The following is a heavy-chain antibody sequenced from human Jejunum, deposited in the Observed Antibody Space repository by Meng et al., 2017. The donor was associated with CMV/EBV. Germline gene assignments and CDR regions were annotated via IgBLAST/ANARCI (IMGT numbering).Heavy chain of an antibody. Sequence: VRQAPGKGREWVSGISWERGSIGYADAVKSRFTINRDNAKKALYLQMNNLTAADTAFYYCAKDIRYCSGGACTPGNYDYFYGRDVWGQGTTVTVSS. D-gene: IGHD2-15*01. CDR3: AKDIRYCSGGACTPGNYDYFYGRDV. CDR2: ISWERGSI. J-gene: IGHJ6*02. V-gene: IGHV3-9*01.